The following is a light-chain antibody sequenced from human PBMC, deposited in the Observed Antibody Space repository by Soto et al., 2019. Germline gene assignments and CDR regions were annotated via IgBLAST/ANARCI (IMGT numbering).Light chain of an antibody. CDR1: QGIRDD. V-gene: IGKV1-6*01. Sequence: AIQMTQSPSSLSASIGDRVTITCRASQGIRDDLGWYRQRPGKAPELLIFAASSLQGGVPSRFSGSGSGTDFTLTISSLQPEDFATYFCLQDYTYPWTFGQGTKVEVK. CDR2: AAS. CDR3: LQDYTYPWT. J-gene: IGKJ1*01.